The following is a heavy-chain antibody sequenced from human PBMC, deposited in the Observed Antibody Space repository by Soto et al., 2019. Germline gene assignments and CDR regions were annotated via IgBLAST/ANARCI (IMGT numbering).Heavy chain of an antibody. CDR2: IYPDDSET. CDR3: VRGHRHNGIYTGDY. V-gene: IGHV5-51*01. CDR1: GYNFRTFW. J-gene: IGHJ4*02. Sequence: GESLKISCSTSGYNFRTFWIGWLRQMPGKGLEWMGFIYPDDSETKYSPSFEGQVTMSSDSYRSIAYLQWSSLQASDTAIYYCVRGHRHNGIYTGDYWRQGTLVTVSS. D-gene: IGHD1-26*01.